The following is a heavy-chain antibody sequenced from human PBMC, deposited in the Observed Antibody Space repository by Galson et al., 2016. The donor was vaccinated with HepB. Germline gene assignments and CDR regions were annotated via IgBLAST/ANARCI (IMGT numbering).Heavy chain of an antibody. CDR2: IYSTGTT. V-gene: IGHV3-53*01. Sequence: SLRLSCAASGFTVSNNYMIWFRQAPGKVLEWVSLIYSTGTTSYADSVKGRFTISRDSSKNTLYLQMYSLRAEDTAIYYCARDSGTPPPRRGPSSGYWGQGTLVTVSS. CDR1: GFTVSNNY. CDR3: ARDSGTPPPRRGPSSGY. D-gene: IGHD1-26*01. J-gene: IGHJ4*02.